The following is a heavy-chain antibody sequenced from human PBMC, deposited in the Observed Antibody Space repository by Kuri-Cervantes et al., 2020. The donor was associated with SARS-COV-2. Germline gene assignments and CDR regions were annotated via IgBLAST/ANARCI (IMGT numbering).Heavy chain of an antibody. D-gene: IGHD6-19*01. Sequence: GESLKISCAASGFTFSSYAMSWVRQAPGKGLEWVSAISGSGGSTYYADSVKGRFTISRDNSMNTLYLQMNSLRAEDTAVYYRAKGSQYSSGCCYDYWGQGTLVTVSS. CDR1: GFTFSSYA. CDR2: ISGSGGST. J-gene: IGHJ4*02. V-gene: IGHV3-23*01. CDR3: AKGSQYSSGCCYDY.